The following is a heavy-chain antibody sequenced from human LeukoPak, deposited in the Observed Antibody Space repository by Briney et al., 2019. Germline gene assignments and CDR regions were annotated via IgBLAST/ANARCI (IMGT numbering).Heavy chain of an antibody. CDR1: GFTFNHYA. J-gene: IGHJ4*02. D-gene: IGHD5-12*01. CDR2: IWFDSSNK. Sequence: GRSLRLSCAASGFTFNHYAMYWVRRAPGKGLDWVASIWFDSSNKYYADSVKGRFTIARDNSKKTLYLQMNTLRAEDTAVYYCARGSSGYDTGDFDYWGQGTPVPVSS. V-gene: IGHV3-33*01. CDR3: ARGSSGYDTGDFDY.